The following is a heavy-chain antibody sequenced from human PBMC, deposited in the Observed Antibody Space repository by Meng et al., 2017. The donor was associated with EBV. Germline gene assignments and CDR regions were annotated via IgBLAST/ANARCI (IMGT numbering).Heavy chain of an antibody. D-gene: IGHD3-22*01. Sequence: QVPVVKSGEEVKKPGASVKVSCKASAYTFTSYDINWVRQATGQGLEWMGWMNPNSGNTGYAQKFQGRVTMTRNTSISTAYMELSSLRSEDTAVYYCARGPYYYDSSGYYYGEFDPWGQGTLVTVSS. V-gene: IGHV1-8*01. J-gene: IGHJ5*02. CDR3: ARGPYYYDSSGYYYGEFDP. CDR2: MNPNSGNT. CDR1: AYTFTSYD.